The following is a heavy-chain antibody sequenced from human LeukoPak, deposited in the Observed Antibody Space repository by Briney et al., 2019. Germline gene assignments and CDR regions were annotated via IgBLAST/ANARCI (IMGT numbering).Heavy chain of an antibody. Sequence: GASLRLSCAASGFTFSNYAMSWVRQPPGKGLEWVSAIVGSGGSTYYADSVKGRFTISRDNPKNTLYLQMNSLRAEDTAVYYCAKWGDYDILTGYYDSDYWGQGTLVTVSS. J-gene: IGHJ4*02. CDR2: IVGSGGST. CDR1: GFTFSNYA. CDR3: AKWGDYDILTGYYDSDY. D-gene: IGHD3-9*01. V-gene: IGHV3-23*01.